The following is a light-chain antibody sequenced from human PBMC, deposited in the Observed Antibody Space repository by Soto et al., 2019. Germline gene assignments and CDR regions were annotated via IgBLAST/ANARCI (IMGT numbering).Light chain of an antibody. CDR1: QSVSSY. Sequence: EIVLTQSPATLSLSPGEIATLSCRASQSVSSYLAWYQQKPGQAPRLLIYDASNRATGIPARFSGSGSVTDITLTLSSLAPEDFAVYYCQQRSNWPLTFGGGTKVEIK. V-gene: IGKV3-11*01. CDR3: QQRSNWPLT. CDR2: DAS. J-gene: IGKJ4*01.